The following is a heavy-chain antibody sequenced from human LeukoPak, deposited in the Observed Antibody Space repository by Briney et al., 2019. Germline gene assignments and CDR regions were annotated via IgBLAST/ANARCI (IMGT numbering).Heavy chain of an antibody. D-gene: IGHD3-22*01. CDR2: IKSDGST. J-gene: IGHJ1*01. CDR3: ARAPAEIGGYYPEYFRH. V-gene: IGHV3-74*01. CDR1: GFTFSRYW. Sequence: GGSLRLPCAASGFTFSRYWMLWVRQAPGKGVVWVSRIKSDGSTNYADSVKGRFTISRDNAKNTVSLQMNSLRAEDTGVYYCARAPAEIGGYYPEYFRHWGQGTLVTVSS.